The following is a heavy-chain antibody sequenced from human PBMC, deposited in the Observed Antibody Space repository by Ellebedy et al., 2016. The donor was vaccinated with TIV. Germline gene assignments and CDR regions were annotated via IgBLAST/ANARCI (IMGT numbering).Heavy chain of an antibody. CDR1: GFAFGDFY. D-gene: IGHD3/OR15-3a*01. V-gene: IGHV3-11*06. J-gene: IGHJ4*02. CDR2: IRGSGSYT. CDR3: ARARTGGGYD. Sequence: GGSLRLSCAASGFAFGDFYMSWIRQAPGKGLEWVSYIRGSGSYTNYADSVKGRFTISRDNANKLLDLQMNRLRAEDTGVYYCARARTGGGYDWGQGTLVTVSS.